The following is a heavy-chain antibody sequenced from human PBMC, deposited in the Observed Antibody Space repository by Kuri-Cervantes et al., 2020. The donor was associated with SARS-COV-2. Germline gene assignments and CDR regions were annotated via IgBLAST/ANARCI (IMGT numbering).Heavy chain of an antibody. CDR1: GYTFTSYG. D-gene: IGHD3-3*01. Sequence: ASVKVSCKASGYTFTSYGISWVRQAPGQGLEWMGWISAYNGNTNYAQKLQGRVTMTTDTSTSTAYMELRSLRSDDTAVYYCARDVLRFSEWLDYYYYYGMDVWGQGTTVTVSS. CDR3: ARDVLRFSEWLDYYYYYGMDV. J-gene: IGHJ6*02. CDR2: ISAYNGNT. V-gene: IGHV1-18*04.